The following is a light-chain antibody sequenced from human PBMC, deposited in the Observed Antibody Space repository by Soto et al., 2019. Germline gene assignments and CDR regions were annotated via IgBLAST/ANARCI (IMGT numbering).Light chain of an antibody. V-gene: IGKV1-39*01. CDR3: QQSYGTAWT. CDR2: ATS. CDR1: ETISSY. Sequence: DIQMTQSPSSLSASVGDTVTISCRASETISSYLNWYQQKPGKAPRLLIYATSRLLSGVPSRFSGRGSGTDFILTISSLQPDDFSTYYCQQSYGTAWTFGQGTRV. J-gene: IGKJ1*01.